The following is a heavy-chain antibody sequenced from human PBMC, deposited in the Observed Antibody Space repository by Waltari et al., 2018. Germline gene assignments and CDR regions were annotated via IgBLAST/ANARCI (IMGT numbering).Heavy chain of an antibody. CDR2: TDPGNGAT. J-gene: IGHJ4*02. CDR3: ANSMSGPRVQ. D-gene: IGHD3-3*01. CDR1: GYIFTDYY. Sequence: EAQLIQSGAQVKSPGATVKVSCKAFGYIFTDYYMHWMQQVPGKGPEWMARTDPGNGATEFADRFQGRRTVTADTFTDTAYMELSGLTSEDTATYYCANSMSGPRVQWGQGTQVTVSP. V-gene: IGHV1-69-2*01.